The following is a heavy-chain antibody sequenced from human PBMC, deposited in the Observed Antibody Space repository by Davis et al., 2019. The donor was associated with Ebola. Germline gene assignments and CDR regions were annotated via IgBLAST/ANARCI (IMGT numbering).Heavy chain of an antibody. CDR3: ARDRPERVVVAATGGMDV. D-gene: IGHD2-15*01. CDR1: GYTFTGYY. Sequence: ASVKVSCKASGYTFTGYYMHWVRQAPGQGLEWMGWINPNSGGTNYAQKFQGWVTMTRDTSISTAYMELSRLRSDDTAVYYCARDRPERVVVAATGGMDVWGQGTTVTVSS. CDR2: INPNSGGT. J-gene: IGHJ6*02. V-gene: IGHV1-2*04.